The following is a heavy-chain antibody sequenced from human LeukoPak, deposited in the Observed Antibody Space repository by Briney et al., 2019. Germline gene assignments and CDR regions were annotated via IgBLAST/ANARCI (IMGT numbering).Heavy chain of an antibody. D-gene: IGHD5-12*01. CDR2: IKTDGSSA. V-gene: IGHV3-74*01. J-gene: IGHJ4*02. CDR3: ARVYSGYEFDY. Sequence: GGSLRLSCAASGFGFSSYWMHWVRQAPGKGLVWVSRIKTDGSSATYADSVKGRFTISRDNAKNTLYLQMNSLRAEDTAVYYCARVYSGYEFDYWGQGTLVTVSS. CDR1: GFGFSSYW.